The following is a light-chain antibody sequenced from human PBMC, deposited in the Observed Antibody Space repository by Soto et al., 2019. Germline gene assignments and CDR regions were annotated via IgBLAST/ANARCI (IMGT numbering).Light chain of an antibody. CDR1: QTISMY. CDR2: DAS. J-gene: IGKJ1*01. CDR3: QQYNSYSPWT. V-gene: IGKV1-5*01. Sequence: DIQLTQSPASLSASVGDRVTISCRANQTISMYVNWYQQKPGKAPKLLIYDASSLESGVPSRFSGSGSGTEFTLTISSLQPDDFATYYCQQYNSYSPWTFGQGTKVDIK.